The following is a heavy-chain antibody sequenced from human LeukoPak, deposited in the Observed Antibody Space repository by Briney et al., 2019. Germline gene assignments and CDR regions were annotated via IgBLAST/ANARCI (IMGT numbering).Heavy chain of an antibody. Sequence: ASVKVSCKASGGTFSSYTISWVRQAPGQGLEWMGRIIPILGIAKYAQKFQGRVTITADKSTSTAYMELSSLRSEDTAVYYCARDMYYDFWSGYYTSLFFWGQGTLVTVSS. V-gene: IGHV1-69*04. CDR1: GGTFSSYT. J-gene: IGHJ4*02. CDR2: IIPILGIA. D-gene: IGHD3-3*01. CDR3: ARDMYYDFWSGYYTSLFF.